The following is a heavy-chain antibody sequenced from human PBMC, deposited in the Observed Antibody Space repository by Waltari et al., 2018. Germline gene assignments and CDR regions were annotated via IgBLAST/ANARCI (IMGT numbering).Heavy chain of an antibody. CDR2: ISSSSGTI. CDR1: GLVFNIYA. V-gene: IGHV3-48*01. J-gene: IGHJ4*02. CDR3: ARDFGYYYDGSGYYDDY. Sequence: QLLESGGGLAQPGGSLRLSCAASGLVFNIYAMSWVRQSPGKGLEWVSGISSSSGTIYYVDSVKGRFTVSRDNAKNSLYLQMNSLRAEDTAMYYCARDFGYYYDGSGYYDDYWGQGTLVTVSS. D-gene: IGHD3-22*01.